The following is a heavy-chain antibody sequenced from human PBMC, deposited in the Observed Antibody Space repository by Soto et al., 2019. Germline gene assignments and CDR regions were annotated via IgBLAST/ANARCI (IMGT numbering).Heavy chain of an antibody. CDR1: GYNFSSHW. CDR2: VYPGDSET. J-gene: IGHJ3*01. Sequence: PGESLKISCKGSGYNFSSHWIAWVRQKPGKGLEWMGIVYPGDSETRYSPSFQGQVTMSADKSFDTAYLQWGSLKASDTAMYYCAKSQVLEFWGQGTMVTVSS. V-gene: IGHV5-51*01. CDR3: AKSQVLEF.